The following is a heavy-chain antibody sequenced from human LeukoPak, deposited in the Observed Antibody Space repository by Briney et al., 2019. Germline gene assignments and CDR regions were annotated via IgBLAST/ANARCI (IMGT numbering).Heavy chain of an antibody. J-gene: IGHJ5*02. CDR2: INHSGDT. CDR1: GGSFSGYY. V-gene: IGHV4-34*01. CDR3: TRVSGSGWFDP. D-gene: IGHD1-1*01. Sequence: SETLSLTCAVYGGSFSGYYWTWIRQPPGKGLEWIGEINHSGDTNYNPSLKRRVTISVDTSKNQFSLNLNSVTAADTAVYYCTRVSGSGWFDPWGQGTLVTVSS.